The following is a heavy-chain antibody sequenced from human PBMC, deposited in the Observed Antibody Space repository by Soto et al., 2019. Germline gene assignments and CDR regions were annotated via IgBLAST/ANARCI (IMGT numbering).Heavy chain of an antibody. CDR3: ARVGGDLYYYGMDV. V-gene: IGHV4-39*01. Sequence: SETLSLTCTVSGGSISSSSYYWGWIRQPPGKGPEWIGSIYYSGSTYYNPSLKSRVTISVDTSKNQFSLKLSSVTAADTAVYYCARVGGDLYYYGMDVWGQGTTVTVSS. CDR2: IYYSGST. CDR1: GGSISSSSYY. J-gene: IGHJ6*02. D-gene: IGHD2-21*02.